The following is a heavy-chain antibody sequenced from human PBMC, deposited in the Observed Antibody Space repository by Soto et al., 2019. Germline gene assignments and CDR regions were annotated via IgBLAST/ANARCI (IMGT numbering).Heavy chain of an antibody. CDR3: AVPAASVAGASGSYYYYGMDV. V-gene: IGHV4-39*01. D-gene: IGHD6-19*01. CDR2: IYSSGSP. Sequence: SETLSLTCTVSCGSISSSSYYWGWIRQPPGKGLEWIGDIYSSGSPYYNPSLKSRVTISVDTSKNQFPLKLSSVTAADTAVYYCAVPAASVAGASGSYYYYGMDVWGQGTTVTVS. CDR1: CGSISSSSYY. J-gene: IGHJ6*02.